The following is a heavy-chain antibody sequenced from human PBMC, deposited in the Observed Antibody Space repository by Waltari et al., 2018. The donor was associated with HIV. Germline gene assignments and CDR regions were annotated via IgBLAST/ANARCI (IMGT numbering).Heavy chain of an antibody. J-gene: IGHJ4*02. CDR2: INDGGST. V-gene: IGHV4-34*02. CDR3: ATYIILATGTHFDS. Sequence: QVQLQQWGAGLLKPSETLSLTCAVYGPSFSNNHWTWIRQTPGKGLEWIGEINDGGSTNYNPSLGSRFTMSVDRSKNQFSLKLKSVTAADTAVYYCATYIILATGTHFDSWGQGTQVIVST. CDR1: GPSFSNNH. D-gene: IGHD3-16*01.